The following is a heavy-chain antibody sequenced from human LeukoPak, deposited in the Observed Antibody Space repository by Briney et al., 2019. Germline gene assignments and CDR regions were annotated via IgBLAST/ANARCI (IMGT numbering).Heavy chain of an antibody. D-gene: IGHD3-3*01. CDR3: ASPLLTIFGVVTPGAFDI. CDR1: GYTFTSYY. Sequence: EASVKVSCKASGYTFTSYYMHWVRQAPGQGLEWMGIINPSGGSTSYAQKFQGRVTITTDESTSTAYMELSSLRSEDTAVYYCASPLLTIFGVVTPGAFDIWGQGTMVTVSS. V-gene: IGHV1-46*01. J-gene: IGHJ3*02. CDR2: INPSGGST.